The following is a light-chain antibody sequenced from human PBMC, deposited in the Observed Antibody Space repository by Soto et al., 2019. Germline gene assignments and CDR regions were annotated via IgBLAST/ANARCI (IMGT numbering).Light chain of an antibody. CDR2: WAS. Sequence: EIVVTQSPDSLAVSLGERATINCKSSQSVLYSSNNKNYLAWYQQKPRQPPKLLIYWASTRDSGVPDRFSGSGSGTDFTLKISRVEAEDVGVYYCMQGTNWRTFGQGTKVDI. CDR1: QSVLYSSNNKNY. V-gene: IGKV4-1*01. J-gene: IGKJ1*01. CDR3: MQGTNWRT.